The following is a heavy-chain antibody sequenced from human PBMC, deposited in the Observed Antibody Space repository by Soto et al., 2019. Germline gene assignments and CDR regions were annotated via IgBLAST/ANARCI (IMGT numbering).Heavy chain of an antibody. CDR1: GDSVSSNSAA. J-gene: IGHJ6*02. V-gene: IGHV6-1*01. D-gene: IGHD7-27*01. CDR3: ARDGTGAPPSYYYYGMDV. Sequence: PSQTLSLTCAISGDSVSSNSAAWNWIRQSPSRGLDWLGRTYYRSKWYNDYAVSVKSRITINPDTSKNQFSLQLNSVTPEDTAVYYCARDGTGAPPSYYYYGMDVWGQGTTVTVSS. CDR2: TYYRSKWYN.